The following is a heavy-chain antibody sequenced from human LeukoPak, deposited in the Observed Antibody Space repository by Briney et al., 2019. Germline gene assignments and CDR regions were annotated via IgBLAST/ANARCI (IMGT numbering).Heavy chain of an antibody. Sequence: GASVKVSCKASGGTFSSYAISWVRQAPGQGLEWMGGIIPIFGIANYAQKFQGRVTITADKSTSTAYMELSSLRSEDTAVYYCAREPDTAMAYGMDVWGQGTTVTVSS. J-gene: IGHJ6*02. D-gene: IGHD5-18*01. CDR2: IIPIFGIA. V-gene: IGHV1-69*10. CDR1: GGTFSSYA. CDR3: AREPDTAMAYGMDV.